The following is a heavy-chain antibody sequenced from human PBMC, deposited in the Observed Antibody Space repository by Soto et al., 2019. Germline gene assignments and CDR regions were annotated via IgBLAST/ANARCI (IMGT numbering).Heavy chain of an antibody. Sequence: GASVKVSCKASGYTFTSYDINWVRQATGQGFEWMGWMNPNSCNTGYAQKFQGRVTMTRNTSISTAYMELSSLRSEDTAVYYCARAGRVVRGLGDDYWGQGTLVTVSS. CDR1: GYTFTSYD. CDR2: MNPNSCNT. CDR3: ARAGRVVRGLGDDY. D-gene: IGHD3-10*01. J-gene: IGHJ4*02. V-gene: IGHV1-8*01.